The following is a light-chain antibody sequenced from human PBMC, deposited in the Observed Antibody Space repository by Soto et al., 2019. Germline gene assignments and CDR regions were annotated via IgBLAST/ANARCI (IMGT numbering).Light chain of an antibody. CDR2: EVS. V-gene: IGLV2-14*01. CDR3: LSLSDSTSLYV. J-gene: IGLJ1*01. CDR1: SSDVGGHYY. Sequence: QSALTQPASVSGSPGQSITISCSGTSSDVGGHYYVSWYQQHPGKAPKLTIFEVSRRPSGGSTRFSASKSGNTASLTISGHQADDEADYDCLSLSDSTSLYVFGAVTKVTVL.